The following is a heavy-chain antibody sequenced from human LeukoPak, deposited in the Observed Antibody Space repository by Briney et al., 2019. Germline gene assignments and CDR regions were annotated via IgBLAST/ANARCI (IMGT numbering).Heavy chain of an antibody. J-gene: IGHJ4*02. CDR2: ISYDGSNK. Sequence: PGRSLRLSCAASGFTFSNYGMHWVRQAPGKGLEWVAVISYDGSNKYYADSVKGRFTISRDNSKNTLYLQMNSLRAEDTAVYYCAKEVSYCGGDCYSGSDYWGQGTLVTVSS. CDR3: AKEVSYCGGDCYSGSDY. V-gene: IGHV3-30*18. CDR1: GFTFSNYG. D-gene: IGHD2-21*02.